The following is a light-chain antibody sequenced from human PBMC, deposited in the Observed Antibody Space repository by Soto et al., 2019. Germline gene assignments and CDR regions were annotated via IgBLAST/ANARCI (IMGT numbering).Light chain of an antibody. CDR2: DAS. V-gene: IGKV3-11*01. CDR3: QQRSNWPLT. Sequence: EIVLTQSPATLSLSPGERAALSCRASQSVSSHLAWYQQKPGQAPRLLIYDASHRATGIPARFSGSGSGTDFTRIISSLEPEDLAVYYCQQRSNWPLTFGGGTKVEIK. J-gene: IGKJ4*01. CDR1: QSVSSH.